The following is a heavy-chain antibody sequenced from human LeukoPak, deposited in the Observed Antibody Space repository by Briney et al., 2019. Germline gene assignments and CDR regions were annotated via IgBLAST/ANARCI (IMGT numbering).Heavy chain of an antibody. CDR3: AKDLGKGSGWYLGDY. CDR2: ISASGGRT. J-gene: IGHJ4*02. V-gene: IGHV3-23*01. D-gene: IGHD6-19*01. Sequence: GGSLRLSCAASGFTFNSYAMSWVRQVPGKGLQWVSGISASGGRTYYADSVKGRFTISRDNSKNTLYLQVNSLIVEDTAVYYCAKDLGKGSGWYLGDYWGQGTLVTVSS. CDR1: GFTFNSYA.